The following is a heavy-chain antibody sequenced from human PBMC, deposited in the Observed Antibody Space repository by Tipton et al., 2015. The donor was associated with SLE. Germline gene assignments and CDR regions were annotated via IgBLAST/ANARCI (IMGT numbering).Heavy chain of an antibody. CDR1: GFTFADYA. V-gene: IGHV3-9*01. Sequence: SLRLSCAASGFTFADYAMHWVRQRPGKGLEWVSRISWNSGTIVYRDSVKGRFNVSRDNSKNTLYLQMNSLRAEDTAVYYCARVRYATGVAFDIWGQGTMVTVSS. CDR2: ISWNSGTI. D-gene: IGHD2-2*01. CDR3: ARVRYATGVAFDI. J-gene: IGHJ3*02.